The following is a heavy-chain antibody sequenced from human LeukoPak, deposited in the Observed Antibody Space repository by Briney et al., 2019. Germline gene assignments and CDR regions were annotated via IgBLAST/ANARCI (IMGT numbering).Heavy chain of an antibody. D-gene: IGHD2-2*01. CDR3: ANGEYCSSTSCHGSDY. CDR2: IRYDGSNK. J-gene: IGHJ4*02. V-gene: IGHV3-30*02. Sequence: GGSLRLSCAASGLTFSSYGMHWVRQAPGKGLGWVAFIRYDGSNKYYADSVKGRFTISRDNSKNTLYLQMNSLRAEDTAVYYCANGEYCSSTSCHGSDYWGQGTLVTVSS. CDR1: GLTFSSYG.